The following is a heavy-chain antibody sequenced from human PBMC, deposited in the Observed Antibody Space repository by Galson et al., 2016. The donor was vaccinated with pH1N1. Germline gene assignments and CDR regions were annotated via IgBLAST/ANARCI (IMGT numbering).Heavy chain of an antibody. D-gene: IGHD4-17*01. Sequence: QSGAEVKKPGESLKISCKASGYRFTSYWIAWVRQEPGKGLEWVGVVNPGGSTIRYSPPFQGQVTISSVKSINSAYLQWSSLKASDTATYDCARQDDFGDYRGDALDIWGQGTRVIVSS. CDR2: VNPGGSTI. CDR3: ARQDDFGDYRGDALDI. V-gene: IGHV5-51*01. J-gene: IGHJ3*02. CDR1: GYRFTSYW.